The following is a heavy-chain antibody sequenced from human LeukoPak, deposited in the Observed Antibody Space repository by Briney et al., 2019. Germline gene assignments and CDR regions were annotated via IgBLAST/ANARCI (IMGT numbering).Heavy chain of an antibody. V-gene: IGHV4-4*09. CDR3: ARHGGYGPQNLDY. D-gene: IGHD5-18*01. Sequence: PSETLSLTCTVSGGSISSYYWSWIRQPPGKGLEWIGYIYTSGSTNYNPSLKSRVTISVDTSKNQFSLKLSSVTAADTAVYYCARHGGYGPQNLDYWGQGTLVTVSS. CDR2: IYTSGST. CDR1: GGSISSYY. J-gene: IGHJ4*02.